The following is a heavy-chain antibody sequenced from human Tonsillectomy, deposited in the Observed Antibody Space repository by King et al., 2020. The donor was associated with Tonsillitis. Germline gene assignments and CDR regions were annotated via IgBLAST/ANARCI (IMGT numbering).Heavy chain of an antibody. Sequence: QEQLVQSGAEVKKPGASVKVSCKASGYTFTSYNIIWVRQASGQGLEWMGWMNPKSGNTGHAQKLQGRVTMTRNTSKSTAYMELSSLRSEDTAVYYCARVMATNLDALDVWGQGTMV. CDR1: GYTFTSYN. V-gene: IGHV1-8*02. CDR3: ARVMATNLDALDV. J-gene: IGHJ3*01. D-gene: IGHD5-24*01. CDR2: MNPKSGNT.